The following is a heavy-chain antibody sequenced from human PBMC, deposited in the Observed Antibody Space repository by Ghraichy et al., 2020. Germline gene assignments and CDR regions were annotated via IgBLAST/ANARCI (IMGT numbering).Heavy chain of an antibody. Sequence: GESLNISCAASGFSFNNYWMHWVRQAPGKGLVWVSRINSDGRGTIYADSVKGRFTISRDNARNTLYLQMNSLRAEDTAVYYCAREYCRGGRCFFGTGGSHCDNWGQGTLVTVSS. CDR3: AREYCRGGRCFFGTGGSHCDN. CDR1: GFSFNNYW. D-gene: IGHD2-15*01. J-gene: IGHJ4*02. CDR2: INSDGRGT. V-gene: IGHV3-74*01.